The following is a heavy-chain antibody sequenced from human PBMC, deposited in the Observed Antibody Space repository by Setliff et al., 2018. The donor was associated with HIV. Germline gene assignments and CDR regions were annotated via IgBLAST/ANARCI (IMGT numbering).Heavy chain of an antibody. CDR3: ARGTYYDDSSGYFNYYYGMDV. D-gene: IGHD3-22*01. J-gene: IGHJ6*02. Sequence: SETLSLTCTVSGGSISSYYWSWIRQPPGKGLEWIGYIYYSGSTNYNPSLKSRVTISVDTSKNQFSRKLSSVTAADTAVYYCARGTYYDDSSGYFNYYYGMDVWGQGTTGTVS. CDR1: GGSISSYY. V-gene: IGHV4-59*01. CDR2: IYYSGST.